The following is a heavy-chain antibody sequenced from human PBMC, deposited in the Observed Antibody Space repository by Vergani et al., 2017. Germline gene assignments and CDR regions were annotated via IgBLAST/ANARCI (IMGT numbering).Heavy chain of an antibody. Sequence: EVQLVESGGGVVRPGGSLRLSCAASGFTFDDYGMSWVRQAPGKGLEWVSGINWNGGSTGYADSVKGRFTISRDNAKNSLYLQMNSLRAEDTALYYCARDTALWFGELFVRAFDIWGQGTMVTVSS. CDR1: GFTFDDYG. J-gene: IGHJ3*02. V-gene: IGHV3-20*04. CDR2: INWNGGST. D-gene: IGHD3-10*01. CDR3: ARDTALWFGELFVRAFDI.